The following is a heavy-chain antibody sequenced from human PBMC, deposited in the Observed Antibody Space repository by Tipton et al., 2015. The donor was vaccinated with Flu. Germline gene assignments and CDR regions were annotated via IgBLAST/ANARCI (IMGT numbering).Heavy chain of an antibody. CDR1: GFTFSSYA. CDR2: ISYDGSNK. D-gene: IGHD6-13*01. CDR3: ARDSYSSSWYVFWGYYYGMDV. J-gene: IGHJ6*02. Sequence: SLRLSCAASGFTFSSYAMHWVRQAPGKGLEWVAVISYDGSNKYYADSVKGRFTISRDNSKNTLYLQMNSLRAEDTAVYYCARDSYSSSWYVFWGYYYGMDVWGQGTPVTVSS. V-gene: IGHV3-30*01.